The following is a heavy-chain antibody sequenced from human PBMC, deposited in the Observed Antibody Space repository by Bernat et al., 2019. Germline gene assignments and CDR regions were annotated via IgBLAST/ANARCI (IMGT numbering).Heavy chain of an antibody. D-gene: IGHD5-12*01. CDR3: ARQGSSGYDYSFDY. Sequence: ESGPALVKPTQTLTLTCTFSGFSLSTSGMCVSWIRQPPGKGLEWIGSIYYSGSTYYNPSLKSRVTISVDTSKNQFSLKLSSVTAADTAVYYCARQGSSGYDYSFDYWGQGTLVTVSS. V-gene: IGHV4-39*01. J-gene: IGHJ4*02. CDR2: IYYSGST. CDR1: GFSLSTSGMC.